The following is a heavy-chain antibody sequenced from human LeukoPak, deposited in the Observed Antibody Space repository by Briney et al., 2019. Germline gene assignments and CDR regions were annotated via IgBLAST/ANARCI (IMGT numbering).Heavy chain of an antibody. CDR1: GYTFTGYY. CDR3: ARAIRSAAGIPMGAFDI. Sequence: ASVKVSCKASGYTFTGYYMHWVRQAPGQGLEWMGWINPNSGGTNYAQKFQGRVTMTRDTSISTAYMELGRLRSDDTAVYYCARAIRSAAGIPMGAFDIWGQGTMVTVSS. D-gene: IGHD6-13*01. V-gene: IGHV1-2*02. J-gene: IGHJ3*02. CDR2: INPNSGGT.